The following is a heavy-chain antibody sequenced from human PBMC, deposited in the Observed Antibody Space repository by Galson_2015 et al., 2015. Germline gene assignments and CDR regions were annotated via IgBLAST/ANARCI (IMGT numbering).Heavy chain of an antibody. CDR3: VRGNSGYGTFDH. D-gene: IGHD5-18*01. J-gene: IGHJ4*02. Sequence: SLRLSCAASGFTFSSYWMHWVRQAPGKGLVWVSRIYTDASSASSADSVKGRFTISRDDAKSTLYLQMNSLRAEDTAVYYCVRGNSGYGTFDHSGPGILVTVYS. CDR1: GFTFSSYW. V-gene: IGHV3-74*01. CDR2: IYTDASSA.